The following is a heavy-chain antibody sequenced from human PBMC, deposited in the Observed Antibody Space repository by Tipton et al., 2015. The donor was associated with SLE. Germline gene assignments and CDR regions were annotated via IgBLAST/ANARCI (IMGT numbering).Heavy chain of an antibody. CDR1: GGSISSHY. J-gene: IGHJ3*02. CDR2: IDYSGST. V-gene: IGHV4-59*11. Sequence: TLSLTCTVSGGSISSHYWSWIRQPPGKGLEWIGYIDYSGSTNYNPSLKSRVTISVDTSKNQFSLKLSSVTAADTAVYYCAREGPREPYEGAFDIWGQGTMVTVSS. D-gene: IGHD1-26*01. CDR3: AREGPREPYEGAFDI.